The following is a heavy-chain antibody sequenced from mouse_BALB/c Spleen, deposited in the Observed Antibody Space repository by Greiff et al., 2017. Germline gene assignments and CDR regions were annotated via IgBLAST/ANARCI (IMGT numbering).Heavy chain of an antibody. CDR1: GYSFTSYW. V-gene: IGHV1S127*01. CDR3: GRGLGEGFAY. CDR2: IDPSDSET. J-gene: IGHJ3*01. Sequence: QVQLQQSGPQLVRPGASVKISCKASGYSFTSYWMHWVKQRPGQGLEWIGMIDPSDSETRLNQKFKYKATLTVDKSSSTAYMQLSSPTSEDSAVYYCGRGLGEGFAYWGQGTLVTVSA. D-gene: IGHD3-3*01.